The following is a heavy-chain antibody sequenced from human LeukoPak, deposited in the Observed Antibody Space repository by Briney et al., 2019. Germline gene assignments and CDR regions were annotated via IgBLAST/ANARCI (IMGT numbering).Heavy chain of an antibody. D-gene: IGHD1-26*01. Sequence: GASVKVSCKTSGYSFTSFYIHWVRQAPGQGLEWMGWINPNSGGTNYAQKFQGRVTMTRDTSISTAYMELSRLRSDDTAVYYCARDVVGASEGDYWGQGTLVTVSS. V-gene: IGHV1-2*02. CDR1: GYSFTSFY. CDR2: INPNSGGT. J-gene: IGHJ4*02. CDR3: ARDVVGASEGDY.